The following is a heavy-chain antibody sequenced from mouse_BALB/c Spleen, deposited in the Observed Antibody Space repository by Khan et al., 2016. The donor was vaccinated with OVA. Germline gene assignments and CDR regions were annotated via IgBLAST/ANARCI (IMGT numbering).Heavy chain of an antibody. CDR1: GYSITSNYA. D-gene: IGHD1-1*01. Sequence: EVQLQESGPGLVKPSQSLSLTCTVNGYSITSNYAWNWIRQFPGNKLEWMGYISYSGSTNYNPSLKSRLSINRDTSKNQFFLLLHSVTTEDSATYFCARGNYYGYAWDYCGQVTSVTVSS. V-gene: IGHV3-2*02. CDR3: ARGNYYGYAWDY. J-gene: IGHJ4*01. CDR2: ISYSGST.